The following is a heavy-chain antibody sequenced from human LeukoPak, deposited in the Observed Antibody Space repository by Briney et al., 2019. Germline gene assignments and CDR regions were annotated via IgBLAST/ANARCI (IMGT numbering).Heavy chain of an antibody. Sequence: GGSLRLSCAASGFTFSSYGMHWVRQAPGKGLEWVAVILSDGSKEFYTDSVKGRFTISRDNSKNTLYLQMNSLRAEDTAVYYCAKHTRGPHDYWGQGTLVTVSS. CDR1: GFTFSSYG. CDR3: AKHTRGPHDY. J-gene: IGHJ4*02. CDR2: ILSDGSKE. D-gene: IGHD3-10*01. V-gene: IGHV3-33*06.